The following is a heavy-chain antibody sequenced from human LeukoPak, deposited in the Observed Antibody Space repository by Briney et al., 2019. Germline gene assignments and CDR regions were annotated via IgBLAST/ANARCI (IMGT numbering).Heavy chain of an antibody. CDR2: VEDDESSD. V-gene: IGHV3-30*02. CDR3: VKDGSKYMFDY. D-gene: IGHD6-13*01. J-gene: IGHJ4*02. CDR1: GFTFKRYN. Sequence: GGSLRLSCAASGFTFKRYNMHWVRQAPGKGLEWVAFVEDDESSDSYADSVKGRFTISRDNSKSTVYLQMNSLRPEDTAVYYCVKDGSKYMFDYWGQGILVTVSS.